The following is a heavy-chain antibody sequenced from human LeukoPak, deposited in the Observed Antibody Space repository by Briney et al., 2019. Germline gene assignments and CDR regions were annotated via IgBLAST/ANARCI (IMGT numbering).Heavy chain of an antibody. CDR1: GGTFSSYG. Sequence: GASVKVSCKASGGTFSSYGISWVRQAPGQGLEWMGGIIPSFGTANYAQKFQGRVTITADESTSTAYMELSSLRCEDTAMYYCARLSTGGYYYGSGFDYWGQGTLVTVSS. CDR2: IIPSFGTA. J-gene: IGHJ4*02. D-gene: IGHD3-10*01. V-gene: IGHV1-69*13. CDR3: ARLSTGGYYYGSGFDY.